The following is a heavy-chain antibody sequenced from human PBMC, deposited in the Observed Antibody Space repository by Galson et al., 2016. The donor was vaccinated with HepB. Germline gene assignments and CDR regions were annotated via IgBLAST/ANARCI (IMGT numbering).Heavy chain of an antibody. CDR2: IFHTGGT. J-gene: IGHJ6*02. CDR1: GGSVTSDSSY. D-gene: IGHD2-2*01. V-gene: IGHV4-61*01. CDR3: ARGAIDQVDDYGLDV. Sequence: SETLSLTCTVSGGSVTSDSSYWSWIRQPPGKGLEWIGYIFHTGGTNYNPSLKRRVTISVDKSKNQFSLRVTSVTAADTALYYCARGAIDQVDDYGLDVWDQGTTVTGTS.